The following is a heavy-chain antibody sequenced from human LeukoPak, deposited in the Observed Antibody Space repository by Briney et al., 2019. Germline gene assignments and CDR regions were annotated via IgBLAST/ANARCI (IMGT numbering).Heavy chain of an antibody. V-gene: IGHV3-30-3*01. Sequence: PGRSLRLSCAASGFTFSSYAMHWVRQAPGKGLEWVAVISYDGSNKYYADSVKGRFTISRDNSKNTLYLQMNSLRAEDTAVYYCARDYGSGSCYNSGYWGQGTLVTVSS. J-gene: IGHJ4*02. D-gene: IGHD3-10*01. CDR3: ARDYGSGSCYNSGY. CDR2: ISYDGSNK. CDR1: GFTFSSYA.